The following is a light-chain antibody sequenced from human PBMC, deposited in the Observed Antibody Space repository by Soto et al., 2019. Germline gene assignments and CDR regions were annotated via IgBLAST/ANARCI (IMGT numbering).Light chain of an antibody. CDR1: QSVSSY. CDR3: QQRSNWPPIT. CDR2: DAS. Sequence: EIVLTQSPATLSLSPGERATLSCRASQSVSSYLAWYQQKPGQAPRLLMYDASNRATGIPTRFSGSGSGTDFTLTISIREPEDFASYYCQQRSNWPPITFGQGTRLEIK. V-gene: IGKV3-11*01. J-gene: IGKJ5*01.